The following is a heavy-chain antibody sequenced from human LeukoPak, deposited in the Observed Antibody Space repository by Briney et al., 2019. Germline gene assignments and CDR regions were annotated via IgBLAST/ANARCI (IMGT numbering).Heavy chain of an antibody. CDR3: ATDCSSTSCEAFVDY. CDR2: ISGSGGST. D-gene: IGHD2-2*01. Sequence: GGSLRLSCAASGFTFSSYGMSWVRQAPGKGLEWVSAISGSGGSTYYADSVKGRFTISRDNSKNTLYLQMNSLRAEDTAVYYCATDCSSTSCEAFVDYWGQGTLVTVSS. J-gene: IGHJ4*02. V-gene: IGHV3-23*01. CDR1: GFTFSSYG.